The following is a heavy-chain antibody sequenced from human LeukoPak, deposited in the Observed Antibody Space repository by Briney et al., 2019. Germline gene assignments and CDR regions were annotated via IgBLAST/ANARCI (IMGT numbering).Heavy chain of an antibody. CDR3: ARAGMTTYYYYYYMDV. J-gene: IGHJ6*03. Sequence: GASVEVSCKASGYTFTGYYMHWVRQAPGQGLEWMGWINPNSGGTNYAQKFQGRVTMTRDTSISTAYMELSRLRSDDTAVYYCARAGMTTYYYYYYMDVWGKGTTVTVSS. D-gene: IGHD4-11*01. CDR2: INPNSGGT. CDR1: GYTFTGYY. V-gene: IGHV1-2*02.